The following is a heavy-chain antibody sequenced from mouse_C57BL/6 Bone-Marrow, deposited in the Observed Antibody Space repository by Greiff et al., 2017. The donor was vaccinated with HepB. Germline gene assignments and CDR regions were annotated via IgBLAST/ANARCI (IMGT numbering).Heavy chain of an antibody. CDR3: GRQSYYGSSWFAY. CDR2: IYPGDGDT. D-gene: IGHD1-1*01. Sequence: QVQLKQSGPELVKPGASVKISCKASGYAFSSSWMNWVKQRPGKGLEWIGRIYPGDGDTNYNGKFKGKATLTADKSSSTAYMQLSSLTSEDSAVYFCGRQSYYGSSWFAYWGQGTLVTVSA. V-gene: IGHV1-82*01. J-gene: IGHJ3*01. CDR1: GYAFSSSW.